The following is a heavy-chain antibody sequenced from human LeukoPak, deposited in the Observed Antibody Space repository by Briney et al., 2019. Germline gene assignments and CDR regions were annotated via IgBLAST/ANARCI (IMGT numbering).Heavy chain of an antibody. Sequence: GGSLRLSCAASGFTFSSYAMHWVRQAPGKGLEWVAVISYDGGNKYYADSVKGRFTISRDNSKNTLYLQMNSLRAEDTAVYYCASDYGDYIPYYGMDVWGQGTTVTVSS. D-gene: IGHD4-17*01. CDR3: ASDYGDYIPYYGMDV. CDR1: GFTFSSYA. CDR2: ISYDGGNK. V-gene: IGHV3-30*04. J-gene: IGHJ6*02.